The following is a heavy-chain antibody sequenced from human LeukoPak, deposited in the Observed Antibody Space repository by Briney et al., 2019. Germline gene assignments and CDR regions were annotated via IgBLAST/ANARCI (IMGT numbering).Heavy chain of an antibody. CDR1: GFTFSGHW. D-gene: IGHD1-14*01. V-gene: IGHV3-7*01. J-gene: IGHJ4*02. CDR3: TRDRSRAEDD. CDR2: INQGGSDI. Sequence: GGSLRLSCAASGFTFSGHWMSWVRQAPGKGLEWVANINQGGSDIYYVDSMKGRFTISRDNANNLLYLQMNSLRGEDTAVYYCTRDRSRAEDDWGQGTLVTVSS.